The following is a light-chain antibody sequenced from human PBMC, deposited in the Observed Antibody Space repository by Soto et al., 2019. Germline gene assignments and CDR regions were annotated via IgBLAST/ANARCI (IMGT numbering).Light chain of an antibody. CDR3: QQYNNWTWT. CDR1: QSVSSN. CDR2: GAS. V-gene: IGKV3-15*01. Sequence: EIVMTQSPSTLSVSPGARATLSFRASQSVSSNLAWYQQKPGQAPRLLIYGASTRATGIPARFSGSGSGTEFTLTISSLQSEDFAVYYCQQYNNWTWTFGQGTKVEIK. J-gene: IGKJ1*01.